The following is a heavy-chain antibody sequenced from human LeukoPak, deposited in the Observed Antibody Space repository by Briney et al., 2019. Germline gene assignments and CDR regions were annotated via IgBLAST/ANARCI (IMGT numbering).Heavy chain of an antibody. V-gene: IGHV3-21*01. CDR2: ISSSSSYI. Sequence: GGSLRLFCAASGFAFSSYYMNWFRQAPGKGLEWGSSISSSSSYIYYADSVKGRFTISRDNAKNSLYLQMNSLRAEDTAVYYCARGGYIRGSGSYYSDWGQGTLVTVSS. J-gene: IGHJ4*02. CDR1: GFAFSSYY. D-gene: IGHD3-10*01. CDR3: ARGGYIRGSGSYYSD.